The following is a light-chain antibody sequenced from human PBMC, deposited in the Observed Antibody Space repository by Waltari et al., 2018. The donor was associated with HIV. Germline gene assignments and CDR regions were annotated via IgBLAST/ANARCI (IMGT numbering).Light chain of an antibody. J-gene: IGLJ1*01. CDR2: DDS. CDR1: NIGRKR. Sequence: SYVLTQSPSVSVAPGQTARIICGGNNIGRKRGPWYQQRPGQAPVLVVYDDSDRPSGIPERFSGSNSGNTATLTISRVEAGDEADYYCQVWDSSSDHYVFGTGTKVTVL. V-gene: IGLV3-21*02. CDR3: QVWDSSSDHYV.